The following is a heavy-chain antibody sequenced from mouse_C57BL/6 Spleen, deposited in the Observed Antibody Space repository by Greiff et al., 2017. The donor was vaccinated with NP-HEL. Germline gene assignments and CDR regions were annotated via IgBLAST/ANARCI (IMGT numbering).Heavy chain of an antibody. CDR1: GYTFTDYE. Sequence: QVQLKESGAELVRPGASVTLSCKASGYTFTDYEMHWVKQTPVHGLEWIGAIDPETGGTAYNQKFKGKAILTADKSSSTAYMELRSLTSEDSAVYYCTITSPYYYGSSGAYWGQGTLVTVSA. J-gene: IGHJ3*01. D-gene: IGHD1-1*01. CDR3: TITSPYYYGSSGAY. V-gene: IGHV1-15*01. CDR2: IDPETGGT.